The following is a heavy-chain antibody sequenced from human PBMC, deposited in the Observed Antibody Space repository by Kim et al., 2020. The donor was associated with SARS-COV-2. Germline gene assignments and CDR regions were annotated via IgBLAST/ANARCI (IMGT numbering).Heavy chain of an antibody. J-gene: IGHJ6*02. V-gene: IGHV3-23*01. Sequence: GGSLRLSCAASGFTFSSYAMSWVRQAPGKGLEWVSAISGSGGSTYYADSVKGRFTISRDNSKNTLYLQMNSLRAEDTAVYYCAKDLGTTVLDYYYGMDVWGQGTTVTVSS. CDR3: AKDLGTTVLDYYYGMDV. CDR2: ISGSGGST. D-gene: IGHD1-1*01. CDR1: GFTFSSYA.